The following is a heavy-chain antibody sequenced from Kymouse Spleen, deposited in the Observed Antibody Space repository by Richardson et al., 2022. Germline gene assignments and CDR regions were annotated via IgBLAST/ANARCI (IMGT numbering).Heavy chain of an antibody. CDR2: IWYDGSNK. J-gene: IGHJ3*02. V-gene: IGHV3-33*01. D-gene: IGHD6-6*01. Sequence: QVQLVESGGGVVQPGRSLRLSCAASGFTFSSYGMHWVRQAPGKGLEWVAVIWYDGSNKYYADSVKGRFTISRDNSKNTLYLQMNSLRAEDTAVYYCARGEQLDAFDIWGQGTMVTVSS. CDR3: ARGEQLDAFDI. CDR1: GFTFSSYG.